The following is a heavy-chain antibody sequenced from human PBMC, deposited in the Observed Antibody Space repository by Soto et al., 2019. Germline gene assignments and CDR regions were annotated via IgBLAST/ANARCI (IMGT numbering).Heavy chain of an antibody. V-gene: IGHV1-18*01. CDR1: GYTFTSYG. J-gene: IGHJ4*02. CDR3: ARGGEYQLLSYFDC. D-gene: IGHD3-16*01. Sequence: ASVKVSCKASGYTFTSYGISWVRQAPGQGLEWMGWISAYNGHTYYAQKFQGRVIMTMDTSTSTAYMELRSLTSDDTAVYYCARGGEYQLLSYFDCWGQFTLVTVSS. CDR2: ISAYNGHT.